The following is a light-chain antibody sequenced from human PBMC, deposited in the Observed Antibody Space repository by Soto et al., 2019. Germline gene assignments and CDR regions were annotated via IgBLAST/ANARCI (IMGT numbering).Light chain of an antibody. V-gene: IGLV2-14*01. CDR2: EVS. CDR1: SSDVGGYNF. CDR3: SSYTSSSTLLV. Sequence: QSVLTQPASVSGSPGQSITISCSGTSSDVGGYNFVSWYQHHPGKAPKLMIYEVSNRPSGVSNRFSGSKSGNTASLTISGLQAEDEADYSCSSYTSSSTLLVFGGGTKITVL. J-gene: IGLJ2*01.